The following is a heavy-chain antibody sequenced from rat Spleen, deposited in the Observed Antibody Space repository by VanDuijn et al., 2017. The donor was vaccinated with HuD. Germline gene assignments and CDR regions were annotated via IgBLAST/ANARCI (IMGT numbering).Heavy chain of an antibody. J-gene: IGHJ3*01. CDR1: GFTFSDYN. Sequence: EVQLVESGGGLVQPGRSLKLSCAASGFTFSDYNMAWVRQVPKKGLEWVATIIYDGSRTYYRDSVKGRFTISRDNAKSTLYLQMDSLRSEDTATYYCATQGDGYNYDWFAYWGQGTLVTVSS. CDR2: IIYDGSRT. CDR3: ATQGDGYNYDWFAY. V-gene: IGHV5S10*01. D-gene: IGHD1-4*01.